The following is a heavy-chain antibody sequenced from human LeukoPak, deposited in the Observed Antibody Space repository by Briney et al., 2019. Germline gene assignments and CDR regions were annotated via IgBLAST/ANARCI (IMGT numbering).Heavy chain of an antibody. V-gene: IGHV3-21*01. CDR1: GFTFSSYS. J-gene: IGHJ6*02. CDR2: ISSSSSYI. Sequence: GGSLRLSGAASGFTFSSYSMNWVRQAPGKGLEWVSSISSSSSYIYYADSVKGRFTISRDNAKNSLYLQMNSLRAEDTAVYYCARVPVVGAYYYGMDVWGQGTTVTVSS. D-gene: IGHD2-2*01. CDR3: ARVPVVGAYYYGMDV.